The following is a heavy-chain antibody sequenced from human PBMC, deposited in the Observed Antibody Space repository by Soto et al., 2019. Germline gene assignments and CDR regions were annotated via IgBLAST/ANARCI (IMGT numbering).Heavy chain of an antibody. CDR3: ATDVVRSTEGDP. J-gene: IGHJ5*02. CDR2: SIPIFSKT. Sequence: SVKVSCKPSGGTFTTSSFVWVRQGPGQGLEWMGGSIPIFSKTNFAPKFQGRVTFTADESTRTVYMELSSLRSEDTAIYYCATDVVRSTEGDPWGQGTLVTVSS. CDR1: GGTFTTSS. D-gene: IGHD2-15*01. V-gene: IGHV1-69*13.